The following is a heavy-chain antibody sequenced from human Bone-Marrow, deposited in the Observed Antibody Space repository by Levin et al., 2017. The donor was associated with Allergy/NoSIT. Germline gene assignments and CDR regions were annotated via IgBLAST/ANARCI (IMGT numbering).Heavy chain of an antibody. CDR2: ISAYNGNT. J-gene: IGHJ5*02. D-gene: IGHD6-6*01. V-gene: IGHV1-18*01. Sequence: GESLKISCKASGYTFTSSGINWVRQAPGQGLEWMGWISAYNGNTNYAQNLQGRVTMTTDTSTSTAYMELRSLRSDDTAVYYCAGGGIEYSSSSPWFDPWGQGTLVTVSS. CDR3: AGGGIEYSSSSPWFDP. CDR1: GYTFTSSG.